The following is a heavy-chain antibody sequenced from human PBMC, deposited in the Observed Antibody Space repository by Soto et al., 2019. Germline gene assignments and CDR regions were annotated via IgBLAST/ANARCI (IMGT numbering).Heavy chain of an antibody. CDR1: GYTFTNYY. Sequence: QVQLMQSGAEVKQPGASVKVSCKASGYTFTNYYMHWVRQVPGQGLEWMGIINPSGGGPAHAQNFRGRLTKTSDTSTTTIYMELNSLRSEDTAVYFCARSDVGGDGALDVWGQGTMVTVSS. D-gene: IGHD3-16*01. CDR2: INPSGGGP. V-gene: IGHV1-46*03. J-gene: IGHJ3*01. CDR3: ARSDVGGDGALDV.